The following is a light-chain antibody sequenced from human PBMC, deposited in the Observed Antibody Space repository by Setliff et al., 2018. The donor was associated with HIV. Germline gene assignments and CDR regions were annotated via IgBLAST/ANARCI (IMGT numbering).Light chain of an antibody. CDR3: CSHAGSYTLV. J-gene: IGLJ2*01. Sequence: QSVLTQPPSASGSPGQSVTISCTGTSSDVGGYNYVSWYQQHPGKAPKLMIYEVSKRPSGVPDRFSGSKSGNTASLTVSGLQAEDEADYYCCSHAGSYTLVFGGGTKVTVL. CDR1: SSDVGGYNY. V-gene: IGLV2-8*01. CDR2: EVS.